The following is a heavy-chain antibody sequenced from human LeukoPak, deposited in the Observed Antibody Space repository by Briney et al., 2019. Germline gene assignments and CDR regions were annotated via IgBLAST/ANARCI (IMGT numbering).Heavy chain of an antibody. J-gene: IGHJ4*02. CDR1: GFTFSSYS. V-gene: IGHV3-21*01. CDR2: IGSSSSYI. CDR3: AGAEYSSSWGAFDY. Sequence: NTGGSLRLSCAASGFTFSSYSMNWVRQAPGKGLEWVSSIGSSSSYIYYADSVKGRFTISRDNAKNSLYLQMNSLRAEDTAVYYCAGAEYSSSWGAFDYWGQGTLVTVSS. D-gene: IGHD6-13*01.